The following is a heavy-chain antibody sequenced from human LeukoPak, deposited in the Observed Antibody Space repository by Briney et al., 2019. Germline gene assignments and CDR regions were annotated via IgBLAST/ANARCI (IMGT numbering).Heavy chain of an antibody. D-gene: IGHD3-10*01. Sequence: PGGPLRLSCAASGFTFNSYEMIWVRQAPGKGLEWVAYIDKSGSDEQYADSVRGRFTISRDNAENSLYLQMNSLRAEDTAVYYCVRDVRAGVAGVYRRFDSWGQGTLVTVSS. V-gene: IGHV3-48*03. CDR2: IDKSGSDE. CDR1: GFTFNSYE. CDR3: VRDVRAGVAGVYRRFDS. J-gene: IGHJ4*02.